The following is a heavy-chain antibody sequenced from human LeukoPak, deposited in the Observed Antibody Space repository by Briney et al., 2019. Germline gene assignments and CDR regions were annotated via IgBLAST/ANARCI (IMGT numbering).Heavy chain of an antibody. CDR2: ISYDGSNK. D-gene: IGHD3-16*02. CDR3: AKNYYDYVWGSYRVDY. V-gene: IGHV3-30*18. Sequence: GGSLRLSCAASGFTFSSYGMHWVRQAPGKGLEWVAVISYDGSNKYYADSVKGRFTISRDNSKNTLYLQMNSLRAEDTAVYYCAKNYYDYVWGSYRVDYWGQGTLVTVSS. CDR1: GFTFSSYG. J-gene: IGHJ4*02.